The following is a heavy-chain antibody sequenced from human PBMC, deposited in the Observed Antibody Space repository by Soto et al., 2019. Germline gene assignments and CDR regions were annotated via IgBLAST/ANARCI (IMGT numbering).Heavy chain of an antibody. CDR2: IRQDGGAK. J-gene: IGHJ6*02. Sequence: GSLRLSCVASGFTFSTYWRSWVRQAPGKGLEWVANIRQDGGAKDYVDSVKGRFTISRDNSKNTLYLQMNSLRAEDTAVYYCARDYDSSGYSPRVNYYYGMDVWGQGTTVTVSS. CDR3: ARDYDSSGYSPRVNYYYGMDV. CDR1: GFTFSTYW. V-gene: IGHV3-7*01. D-gene: IGHD3-22*01.